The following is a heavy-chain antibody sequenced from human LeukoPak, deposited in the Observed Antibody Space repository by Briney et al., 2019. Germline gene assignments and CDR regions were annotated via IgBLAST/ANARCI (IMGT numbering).Heavy chain of an antibody. V-gene: IGHV3-21*01. Sequence: GGSLRLSCAASGFTFSSYSMNWVRQAPGKGLEWVSSISNSSSYIYYADSVKGRFTISRDNAKNSLYLQMNSLRAEDTAVYYCARDFGLGYCSRTSCYHDWGQGTLVTVCS. CDR1: GFTFSSYS. J-gene: IGHJ4*02. CDR3: ARDFGLGYCSRTSCYHD. D-gene: IGHD2-2*01. CDR2: ISNSSSYI.